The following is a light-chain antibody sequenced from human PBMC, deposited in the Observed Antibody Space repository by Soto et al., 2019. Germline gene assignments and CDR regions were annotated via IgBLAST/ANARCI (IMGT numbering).Light chain of an antibody. CDR3: QQYNNWPRT. V-gene: IGKV3-15*01. CDR1: QSVSSN. Sequence: EMVMTQSPATLSVSPGERATLSCRARQSVSSNLAWYQQRPGQAPRLLIYGASTRATGIPARFSGSGSGTQFTLTISSLQSEDFAVYSCQQYNNWPRTFGQGTQVEIK. J-gene: IGKJ1*01. CDR2: GAS.